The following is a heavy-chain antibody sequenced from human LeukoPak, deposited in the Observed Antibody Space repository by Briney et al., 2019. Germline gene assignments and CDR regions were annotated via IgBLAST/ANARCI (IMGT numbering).Heavy chain of an antibody. Sequence: PGGSLGLSCAASGFTFSSYWMSWVRQAPGKGLEWVANIKQDGSEKYYVDSVKGRFTISRDNAKNSLYLQMNSLRAEDTAVYYCARPRYCSSISCYFHAFDVWGQGTMVTVSS. D-gene: IGHD2-2*01. J-gene: IGHJ3*01. CDR3: ARPRYCSSISCYFHAFDV. CDR2: IKQDGSEK. CDR1: GFTFSSYW. V-gene: IGHV3-7*01.